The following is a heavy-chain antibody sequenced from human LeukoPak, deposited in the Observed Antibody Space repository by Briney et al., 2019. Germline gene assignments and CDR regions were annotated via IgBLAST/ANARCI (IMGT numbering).Heavy chain of an antibody. Sequence: SQTLSLTCTVSGDSISSGDYYWSWIRQPPGKGLEWIGYIYYSGSTYYNPSLKSRVTISVDTSNIQFSLKLSSVTAADTSMYYSARDRITIETRAFDIWGQGTMVTVSS. J-gene: IGHJ3*02. CDR2: IYYSGST. CDR1: GDSISSGDYY. CDR3: ARDRITIETRAFDI. D-gene: IGHD3-3*01. V-gene: IGHV4-30-4*08.